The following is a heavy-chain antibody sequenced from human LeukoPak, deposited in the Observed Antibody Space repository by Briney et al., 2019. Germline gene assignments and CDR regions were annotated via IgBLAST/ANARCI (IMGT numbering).Heavy chain of an antibody. CDR2: ISWNSGSI. Sequence: GGSLRLSCAASGFTFDGYAMHWVRQAPGKNLEWVSGISWNSGSIGYADSVKGRFTISRDNAKNSLYLQMNSLRAEDTALYYCAKDVRGYSYGYFDYWGQGTLVTVSS. CDR3: AKDVRGYSYGYFDY. J-gene: IGHJ4*02. V-gene: IGHV3-9*01. D-gene: IGHD5-18*01. CDR1: GFTFDGYA.